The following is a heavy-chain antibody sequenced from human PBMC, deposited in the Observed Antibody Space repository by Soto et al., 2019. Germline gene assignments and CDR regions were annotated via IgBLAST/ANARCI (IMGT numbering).Heavy chain of an antibody. Sequence: QVQLVQSGAEVRKPGSSVKVSCKASGGTFSNYALSWVRQAPGQGLEWVGGIIPIVGTGSYAQKFQGRVTITADEPTSTAYMELSSLRFEDTAVYYCARVVILVPAASTHYYYHMDVWGPGTTVTVSS. J-gene: IGHJ6*02. D-gene: IGHD2-2*01. V-gene: IGHV1-69*01. CDR3: ARVVILVPAASTHYYYHMDV. CDR2: IIPIVGTG. CDR1: GGTFSNYA.